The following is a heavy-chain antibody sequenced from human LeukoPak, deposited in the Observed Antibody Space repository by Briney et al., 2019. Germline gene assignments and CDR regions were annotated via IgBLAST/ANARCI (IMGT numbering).Heavy chain of an antibody. CDR2: IYYSGST. D-gene: IGHD2-2*01. CDR3: ARVYCSSTSCYGAFDI. Sequence: SETLSFTCTVSGGSISSSSYYWGWIRQPPGKGLEWIGSIYYSGSTYYNPSLKSRVTISVDTSKNQFSLKLSSVTAADTAVYYCARVYCSSTSCYGAFDIWGQGTMVTVSS. J-gene: IGHJ3*02. CDR1: GGSISSSSYY. V-gene: IGHV4-39*07.